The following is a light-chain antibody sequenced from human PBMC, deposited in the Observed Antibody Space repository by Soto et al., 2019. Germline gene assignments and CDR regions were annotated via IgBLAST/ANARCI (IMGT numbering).Light chain of an antibody. CDR3: QQSYSALPLT. J-gene: IGKJ4*01. Sequence: DLQMTQSPSSLSASVGDRVTITCRASQSIGTYSNWYQQKPGKAPKLLIFVASSLQIGVPSRFRGSGSGTDFTLTISGLQPEDFATYYCQQSYSALPLTFGGGTKVEMK. CDR2: VAS. CDR1: QSIGTY. V-gene: IGKV1-39*01.